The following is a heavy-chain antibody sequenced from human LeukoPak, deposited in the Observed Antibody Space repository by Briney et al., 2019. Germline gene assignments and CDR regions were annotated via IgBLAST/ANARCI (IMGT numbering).Heavy chain of an antibody. CDR1: GSTFISYA. V-gene: IGHV1-69*13. CDR3: ASEVAGPHYYYYYGMDV. J-gene: IGHJ6*02. CDR2: IIPIFGTA. D-gene: IGHD6-19*01. Sequence: SVKVSCKASGSTFISYAISWVRQAPGQGLEWMGGIIPIFGTANYAQKFQGRVTITADESTSTAYMELSSLRSEDTAVYYCASEVAGPHYYYYYGMDVWGQGTTVTVSS.